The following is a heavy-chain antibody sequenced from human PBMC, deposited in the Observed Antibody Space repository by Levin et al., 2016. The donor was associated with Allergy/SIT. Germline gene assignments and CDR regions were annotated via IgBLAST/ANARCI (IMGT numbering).Heavy chain of an antibody. CDR2: IYYSGST. CDR3: ARDLYGHFDY. Sequence: PGKGLEWIGYIYYSGSTNYNPSLKSRVTISVDTSKNQFSLKLSSVTAADTAVYYCARDLYGHFDYWGQGTLVTVSS. V-gene: IGHV4-59*13. J-gene: IGHJ4*02. D-gene: IGHD3-16*01.